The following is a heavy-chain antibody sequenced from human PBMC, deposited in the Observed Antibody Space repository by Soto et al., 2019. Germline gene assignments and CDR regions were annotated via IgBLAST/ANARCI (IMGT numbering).Heavy chain of an antibody. D-gene: IGHD2-15*01. CDR2: IYSSGSF. Sequence: SETLSLTCTVSGGSIGSYYGSWIRQPPGKGLEWIGYIYSSGSFNYNPSLKSRVTISIDTSTSQFSLDLTSVTAADTAVYYCARTHGGRLDYWGQGTLVTVSS. CDR1: GGSIGSYY. V-gene: IGHV4-59*01. CDR3: ARTHGGRLDY. J-gene: IGHJ4*02.